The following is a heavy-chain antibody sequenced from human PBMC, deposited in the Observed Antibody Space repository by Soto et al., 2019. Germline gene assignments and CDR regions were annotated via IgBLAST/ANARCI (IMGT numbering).Heavy chain of an antibody. CDR1: GYTFTGHY. CDR2: IGPESGAT. Sequence: ASVKVSCKASGYTFTGHYFHWVRQAPEQGPEWMGEIGPESGATRYAQTFQGRVTMTRDMSITTVYMELNNLSPDDTAVYYCGRGRSGQIVVFYWGQGTPVTVSS. D-gene: IGHD5-12*01. J-gene: IGHJ4*02. V-gene: IGHV1-2*02. CDR3: GRGRSGQIVVFY.